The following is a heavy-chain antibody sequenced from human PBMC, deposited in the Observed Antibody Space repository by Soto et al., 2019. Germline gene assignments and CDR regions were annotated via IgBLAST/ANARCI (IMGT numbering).Heavy chain of an antibody. V-gene: IGHV3-15*01. CDR2: IKSKTDGRTT. J-gene: IGHJ4*02. Sequence: EVQLVESGGGLVKPGGSLRLSCAASGFTFSNACMSWVRQAPGKGLEWVGRIKSKTDGRTTDYAEPVKGRFTISRVDSKNTLYLQKNSLKTEDTAVYYCTTPGGAHGGYSSGADFDYWGQGTLVTVSS. D-gene: IGHD6-19*01. CDR1: GFTFSNAC. CDR3: TTPGGAHGGYSSGADFDY.